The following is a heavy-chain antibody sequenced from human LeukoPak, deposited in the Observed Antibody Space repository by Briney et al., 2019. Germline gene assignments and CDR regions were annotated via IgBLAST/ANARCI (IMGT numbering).Heavy chain of an antibody. CDR2: ISHSGGTT. D-gene: IGHD2-15*01. CDR1: GFTFRSYG. Sequence: PGGTLRLSCAASGFTFRSYGMSWVRQAPGKGLEWVSAISHSGGTTYYADSVKGRFTISRDNSKNTLYLQMNSLRAEDTALYYCAKAPPPYCSGGSCFDAFDIWGQGTMVTVSS. V-gene: IGHV3-23*01. J-gene: IGHJ3*02. CDR3: AKAPPPYCSGGSCFDAFDI.